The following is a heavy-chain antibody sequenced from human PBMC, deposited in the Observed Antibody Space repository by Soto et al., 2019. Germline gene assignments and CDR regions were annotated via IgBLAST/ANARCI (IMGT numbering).Heavy chain of an antibody. CDR1: GFTFSSYA. CDR2: ISYDGSNK. Sequence: GGSLRLSCAASGFTFSSYAMHWVRQAPGKGLEWVAVISYDGSNKYYADSVKGRFTISRDNSKNTLYLQMNSLRAEDTAVYYCARDESAMVRRVGDAFDIWGQGTMVTVSS. D-gene: IGHD3-10*01. J-gene: IGHJ3*02. CDR3: ARDESAMVRRVGDAFDI. V-gene: IGHV3-30-3*01.